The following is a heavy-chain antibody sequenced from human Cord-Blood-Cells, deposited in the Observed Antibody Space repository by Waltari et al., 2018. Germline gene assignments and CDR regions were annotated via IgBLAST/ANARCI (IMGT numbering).Heavy chain of an antibody. CDR2: IYYSGST. V-gene: IGHV4-61*08. CDR1: GSSVSSGAYY. Sequence: QVQLQESGHGLVKPSETLSLTCTVSGSSVSSGAYYWSWIRQPPGKGLEWTGYIYYSGSTNYNPSLKSRVTISVDTSKNQFSLKLSSVTAADTAVYYCARDLGGGNSGGAFDIWGQGTMVTVSS. J-gene: IGHJ3*02. CDR3: ARDLGGGNSGGAFDI. D-gene: IGHD2-21*02.